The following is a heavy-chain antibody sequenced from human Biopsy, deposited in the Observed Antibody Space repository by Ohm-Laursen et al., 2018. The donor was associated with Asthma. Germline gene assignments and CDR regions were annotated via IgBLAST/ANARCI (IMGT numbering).Heavy chain of an antibody. V-gene: IGHV3-23*01. CDR3: VKDTYEDSGGYYTFEV. CDR2: IRPNNRGV. D-gene: IGHD5-18*01. Sequence: GSLRLSCAASGFAFDSYAMSWARQAPGKGLAWVSTIRPNNRGVDYVPSVRGRFTMSRDNSKNTLYLHMSSLRAEDTAVYYCVKDTYEDSGGYYTFEVWGQGTMVTVPS. J-gene: IGHJ3*01. CDR1: GFAFDSYA.